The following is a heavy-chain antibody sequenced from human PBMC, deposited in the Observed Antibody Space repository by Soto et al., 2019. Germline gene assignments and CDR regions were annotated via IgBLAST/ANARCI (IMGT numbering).Heavy chain of an antibody. Sequence: SETLALTCAVYGGCLSGSYGGWIRQPPGKGLEWIGEINHSGSTNYNPSLKNRVTISVDTSKNQFSLKLSSVTVADTAVYYCARLHGGNRLFDYWGQGTLVTVSS. J-gene: IGHJ4*02. CDR2: INHSGST. V-gene: IGHV4-34*09. CDR1: GGCLSGSY. D-gene: IGHD2-15*01. CDR3: ARLHGGNRLFDY.